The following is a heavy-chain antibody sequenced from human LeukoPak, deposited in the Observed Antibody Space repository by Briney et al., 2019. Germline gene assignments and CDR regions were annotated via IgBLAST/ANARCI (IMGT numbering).Heavy chain of an antibody. CDR2: VSYDGSNK. D-gene: IGHD3-10*01. Sequence: GGSLRLSCAASEFTFSSYAMHWVRQAAGKGLEWVAVVSYDGSNKYYADSVKGRFTISRDNSKNTLYLQMNSLRAEDTAVYYCARGSWRLVRGAASFESWGQGTLVTVSS. CDR1: EFTFSSYA. CDR3: ARGSWRLVRGAASFES. V-gene: IGHV3-30-3*01. J-gene: IGHJ4*02.